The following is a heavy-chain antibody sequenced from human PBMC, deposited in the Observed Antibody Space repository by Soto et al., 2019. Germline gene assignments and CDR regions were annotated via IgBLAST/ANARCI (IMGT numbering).Heavy chain of an antibody. D-gene: IGHD6-19*01. CDR3: ARNWFSVAGRFRFDY. V-gene: IGHV4-59*01. CDR2: VDYSGNS. J-gene: IGHJ4*02. Sequence: SETLSLTCTVSGGSINTYYWSWIRQPPGKGLEWIGYVDYSGNSDSSPSLKSRITISIDTSKKQVSLKLNSVTAADTAVYYCARNWFSVAGRFRFDYWGQGIPVTVSS. CDR1: GGSINTYY.